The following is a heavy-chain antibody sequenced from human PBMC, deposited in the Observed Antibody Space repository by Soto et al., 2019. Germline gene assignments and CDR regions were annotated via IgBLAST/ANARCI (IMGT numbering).Heavy chain of an antibody. CDR2: ISYDESKK. CDR3: AKDHYRGYSYAHDY. V-gene: IGHV3-30*18. Sequence: QVQLVESGGGVVPPGRSLRLSCAASGFTFSPYGMHWVRQAPGKGLEWVALISYDESKKFYADSVKGRFTISRDNSKNTVYLQMNSLRAEDTAVYYCAKDHYRGYSYAHDYWGQGTLVTVSS. D-gene: IGHD5-18*01. J-gene: IGHJ4*02. CDR1: GFTFSPYG.